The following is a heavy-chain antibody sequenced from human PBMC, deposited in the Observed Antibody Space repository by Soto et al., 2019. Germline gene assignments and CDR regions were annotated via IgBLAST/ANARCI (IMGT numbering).Heavy chain of an antibody. J-gene: IGHJ6*03. CDR2: ISSSGSTI. Sequence: GGSLRLSCAASGFTFSDYYMSWIRQAPGKGLEWVSYISSSGSTIYYADSVKGRFTISRDNAKNSLYLQMNSLRAEDTAVYYCARGGYSSSWYRLTEYYYYYYMDVWGKGTTVTVSS. CDR3: ARGGYSSSWYRLTEYYYYYYMDV. CDR1: GFTFSDYY. V-gene: IGHV3-11*01. D-gene: IGHD6-13*01.